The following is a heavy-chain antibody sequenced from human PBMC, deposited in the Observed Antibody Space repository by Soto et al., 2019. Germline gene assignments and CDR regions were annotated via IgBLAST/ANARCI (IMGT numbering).Heavy chain of an antibody. CDR2: IIPIFATT. CDR1: GGTFSSFA. Sequence: QVQLVQSGAEVRKPGSSVKVSCKASGGTFSSFAISWVRQAPGQGLEWMGGIIPIFATTNYAQKFQGRVTITADESTSTAYMELGSLRSEDTAVYYCARVRDVVVVPDYGMDVWGQGTIVTVSS. V-gene: IGHV1-69*01. D-gene: IGHD2-2*01. CDR3: ARVRDVVVVPDYGMDV. J-gene: IGHJ6*02.